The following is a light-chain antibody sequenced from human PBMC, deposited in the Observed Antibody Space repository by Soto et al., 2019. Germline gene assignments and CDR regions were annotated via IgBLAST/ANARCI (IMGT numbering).Light chain of an antibody. CDR2: EVT. CDR1: SSEVGAYNY. V-gene: IGLV2-8*01. CDR3: SSYAGSNNFEV. Sequence: QSALTQPPSASGSPGQSVTISCTGTSSEVGAYNYVSWYQQHPGKAPKLIIYEVTKRPSGVPDRFSASKSGNTASLTVSGLQAEDEADYYCSSYAGSNNFEVFGGGTKVTVL. J-gene: IGLJ2*01.